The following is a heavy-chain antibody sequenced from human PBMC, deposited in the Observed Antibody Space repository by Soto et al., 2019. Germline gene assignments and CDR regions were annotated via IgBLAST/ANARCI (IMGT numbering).Heavy chain of an antibody. Sequence: QLVEPGGGVVPPGASLSLSCAASGFTFSTLGMHWVPQTPGKGLAWVAVISYDGNNKVYADSVKGRFTIARENFKNTVDLVMNHLKVDDTAVYYCAKELQAYGDYDYYCYGLDVWGQGATVSVSS. D-gene: IGHD4-17*01. J-gene: IGHJ6*02. CDR2: ISYDGNNK. V-gene: IGHV3-30*18. CDR3: AKELQAYGDYDYYCYGLDV. CDR1: GFTFSTLG.